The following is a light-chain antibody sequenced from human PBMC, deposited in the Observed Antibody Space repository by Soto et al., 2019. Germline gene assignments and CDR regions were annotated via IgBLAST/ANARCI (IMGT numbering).Light chain of an antibody. CDR2: DVS. V-gene: IGLV2-11*01. CDR3: CSYAGSYTFSVV. Sequence: QSALTQRRSVSGSPGQSVTISCTGTSSDVGGYNYVSWYQQHPGKAPKLMIYDVSKRPSGVPDRFSGSKSGNTASLTISGLQAEDEADYYCCSYAGSYTFSVVFGGGTKLTVL. J-gene: IGLJ2*01. CDR1: SSDVGGYNY.